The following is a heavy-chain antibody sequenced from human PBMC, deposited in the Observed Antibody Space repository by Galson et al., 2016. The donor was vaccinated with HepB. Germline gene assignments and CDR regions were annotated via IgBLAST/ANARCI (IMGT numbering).Heavy chain of an antibody. Sequence: SLRLSCAASGFTFSSYAMHWVRQAPGKGLEWVAVISYDGSHKYYAASVKGRFTISRDNSKNTLSLQMNSLRAEDTAVYYCAKNEILAVYSAFDYWGQGTLVTVSS. CDR3: AKNEILAVYSAFDY. CDR1: GFTFSSYA. D-gene: IGHD3-9*01. CDR2: ISYDGSHK. J-gene: IGHJ4*02. V-gene: IGHV3-30*18.